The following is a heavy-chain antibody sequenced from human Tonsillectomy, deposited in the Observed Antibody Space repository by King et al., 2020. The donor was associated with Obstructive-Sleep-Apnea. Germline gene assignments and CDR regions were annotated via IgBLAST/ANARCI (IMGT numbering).Heavy chain of an antibody. D-gene: IGHD3-22*01. Sequence: VQLQQWGAGLLKPSETLSLTCAVYGGSFSGYYWSWIRQPPGKGLEWIGEINHSGSTNYNPSLKSRVTISVDTSKNQFSLKLSAVTAADTAVYYCARGGGYYLYFDLWGRGTLVTVSS. J-gene: IGHJ2*01. CDR2: INHSGST. CDR3: ARGGGYYLYFDL. CDR1: GGSFSGYY. V-gene: IGHV4-34*01.